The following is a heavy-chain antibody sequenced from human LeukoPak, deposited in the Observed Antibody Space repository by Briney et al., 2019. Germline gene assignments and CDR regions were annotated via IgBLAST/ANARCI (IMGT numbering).Heavy chain of an antibody. CDR3: ARHFVKVRGPSDY. D-gene: IGHD3-10*01. CDR1: GGSFSGYY. Sequence: SETLSLTCAVYGGSFSGYYWSWIRQPPGKGLEWIGEINHSGSTNYNPSLKSRVTISVDTSKNQFSLKLSSVTAADTAVYYCARHFVKVRGPSDYWGQGTLVTVSS. CDR2: INHSGST. V-gene: IGHV4-34*01. J-gene: IGHJ4*02.